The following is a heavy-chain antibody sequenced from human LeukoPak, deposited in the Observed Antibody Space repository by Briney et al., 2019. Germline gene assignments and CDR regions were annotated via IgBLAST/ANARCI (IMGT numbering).Heavy chain of an antibody. CDR3: ARADIVVVPAAAYFDY. CDR1: GGSFSGYY. CDR2: INHSGST. V-gene: IGHV4-34*01. Sequence: SETLSLTCAVYGGSFSGYYWSWIRQPPGKGLEWIGEINHSGSTNCNPSLKSRVTISVDTSKNQFSLKLSSVTAADTAVYYCARADIVVVPAAAYFDYWGQGTLVTVSS. J-gene: IGHJ4*02. D-gene: IGHD2-2*01.